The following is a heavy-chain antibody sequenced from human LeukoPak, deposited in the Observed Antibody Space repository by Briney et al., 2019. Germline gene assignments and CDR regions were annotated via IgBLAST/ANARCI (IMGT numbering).Heavy chain of an antibody. CDR3: AREAYYYGSGSCFDY. V-gene: IGHV4-34*01. CDR2: INHSGST. J-gene: IGHJ4*02. Sequence: SETLSVTCAVYGGSFSGYYWSWIRQPPGNGLEWIGEINHSGSTNYNPSLKSRVTISVDTSKNQFSLKLSSVTAADTAVYYCAREAYYYGSGSCFDYWGQGTLVTVSS. CDR1: GGSFSGYY. D-gene: IGHD3-10*01.